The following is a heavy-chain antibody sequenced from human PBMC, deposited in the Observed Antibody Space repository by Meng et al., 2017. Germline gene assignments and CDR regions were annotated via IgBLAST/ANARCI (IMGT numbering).Heavy chain of an antibody. J-gene: IGHJ4*02. V-gene: IGHV4/OR15-8*02. CDR1: GGSSSSVDW. CDR2: IYHGGNT. Sequence: QGQMQRSGPGLVRPSGTLSLTWVVSGGSSSSVDWWSRVRQPPGKGLEWIGEIYHGGNTNYNPSLKSRVTISIDKSKNQFSLKLSSVTAADTAVYYCASWIYSCGWQWGQGTLVTVSS. CDR3: ASWIYSCGWQ. D-gene: IGHD6-19*01.